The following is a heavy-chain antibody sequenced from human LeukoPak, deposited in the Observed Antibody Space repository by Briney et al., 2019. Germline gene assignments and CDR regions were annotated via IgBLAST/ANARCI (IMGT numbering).Heavy chain of an antibody. CDR3: ASFPRDIVVPLDY. D-gene: IGHD2-21*01. V-gene: IGHV4-39*07. CDR1: GGSISSSSYY. J-gene: IGHJ4*02. CDR2: IYYSGST. Sequence: SETLSLTCTVSGGSISSSSYYWGWIRQPPGKGLEWIGSIYYSGSTYYNPSLKSRVTIPVDTSKNQFSLKLSSVTAADTAVYYCASFPRDIVVPLDYWGQGTLVTVSS.